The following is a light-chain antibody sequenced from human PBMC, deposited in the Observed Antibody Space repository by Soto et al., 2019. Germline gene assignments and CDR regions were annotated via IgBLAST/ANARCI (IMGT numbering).Light chain of an antibody. Sequence: QSALTQPASVSGSPGQSITISCTGTSSDVGGYDYVSWYQHHPGKAPKLMIYDVSNRPSGVSSRFSGSKSDNTASLTIYGLQAEDEADYYCSSYTTNITPVVFGGGTKLTVL. CDR2: DVS. J-gene: IGLJ2*01. V-gene: IGLV2-14*01. CDR1: SSDVGGYDY. CDR3: SSYTTNITPVV.